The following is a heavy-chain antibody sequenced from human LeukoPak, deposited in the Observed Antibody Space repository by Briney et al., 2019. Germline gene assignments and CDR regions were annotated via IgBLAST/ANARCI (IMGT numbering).Heavy chain of an antibody. Sequence: PSETLSLTCTVSGGSISSSSYYWGWIRQPPGKGLECIGSIYYSGSTYYNPSLKSRVTISVDTSKNQFSLKLSSVTAADTAVYYCARSSDSSGYYEYYFDYWGQGTLVTVSS. CDR1: GGSISSSSYY. J-gene: IGHJ4*02. CDR2: IYYSGST. D-gene: IGHD3-22*01. CDR3: ARSSDSSGYYEYYFDY. V-gene: IGHV4-39*01.